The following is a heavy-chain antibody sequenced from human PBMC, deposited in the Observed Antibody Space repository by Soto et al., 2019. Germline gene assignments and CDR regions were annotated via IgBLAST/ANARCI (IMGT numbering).Heavy chain of an antibody. D-gene: IGHD1-26*01. CDR3: ASDRQWELLVIAPGAAFDY. Sequence: QVQLVESGGGVVQPGRSLRLSCAASGFTFSSYAMHWVRQAPGKGLEWVAVISYAGSNKYYADSVQGRFTISRDNSKNTLYLQMNSLRPEDTALYYCASDRQWELLVIAPGAAFDYWGQGTLVTVSS. J-gene: IGHJ4*02. CDR1: GFTFSSYA. CDR2: ISYAGSNK. V-gene: IGHV3-30-3*01.